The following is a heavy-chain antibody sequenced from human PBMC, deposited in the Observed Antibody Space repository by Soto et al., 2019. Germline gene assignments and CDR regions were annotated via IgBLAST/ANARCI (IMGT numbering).Heavy chain of an antibody. D-gene: IGHD3-10*01. CDR2: ISGSGGST. V-gene: IGHV3-23*01. CDR1: GFTFSSYA. J-gene: IGHJ4*02. Sequence: EVQLLESGGGLVQPGGSLRLSCAASGFTFSSYAMSWVRQAPGKGLEWVSAISGSGGSTYYADSVKGRFTISRDNYKNTLYLQMNSLRAEDTAVYYCAKSTGWFGDFDYWGQGTLVTVSS. CDR3: AKSTGWFGDFDY.